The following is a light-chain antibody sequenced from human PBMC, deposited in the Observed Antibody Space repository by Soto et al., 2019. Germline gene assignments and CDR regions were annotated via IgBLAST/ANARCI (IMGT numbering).Light chain of an antibody. CDR3: QEYGSSPWT. V-gene: IGKV3-20*01. CDR1: QSVSSSY. Sequence: EIVLTQSPGTLSLSPGERATLSCRASQSVSSSYLAWYQQKPGQAPRLVIYGASSRATGIPDRFSGSESGTDFTLTSSRLEPEDFAVYSCQEYGSSPWTFGQGTKVEIK. J-gene: IGKJ1*01. CDR2: GAS.